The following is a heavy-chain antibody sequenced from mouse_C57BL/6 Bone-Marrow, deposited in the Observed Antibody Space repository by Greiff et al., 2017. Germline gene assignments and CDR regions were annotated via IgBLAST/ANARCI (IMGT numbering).Heavy chain of an antibody. Sequence: QVQLQQSGPGLVQPSQSLSITCTVSGFSLTSYGVHWVRQSPGKGLEWLGVIWRGGSTDYNAAFMSRLSITKDNSKSQVFFKMNSLQADDTAIYYCAKIHYYGSSLYAMDYWGQGTSVTVSS. V-gene: IGHV2-5*01. J-gene: IGHJ4*01. D-gene: IGHD1-1*01. CDR3: AKIHYYGSSLYAMDY. CDR2: IWRGGST. CDR1: GFSLTSYG.